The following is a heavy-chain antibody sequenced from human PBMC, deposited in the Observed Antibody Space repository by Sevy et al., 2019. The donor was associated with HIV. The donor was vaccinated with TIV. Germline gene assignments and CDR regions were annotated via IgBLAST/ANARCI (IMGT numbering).Heavy chain of an antibody. V-gene: IGHV3-73*01. CDR2: IRSKANSYAT. J-gene: IGHJ4*02. CDR1: GFTFSGSA. D-gene: IGHD1-26*01. CDR3: RSYDSGSYRTDLDY. Sequence: GGSLRLSCVASGFTFSGSAMHWVRQASGKGLEWVGRIRSKANSYATAYAASVKGRFTISRDDSKNTAYLQMNSLKTEDTAVYYCRSYDSGSYRTDLDYWGQGTLVTVSS.